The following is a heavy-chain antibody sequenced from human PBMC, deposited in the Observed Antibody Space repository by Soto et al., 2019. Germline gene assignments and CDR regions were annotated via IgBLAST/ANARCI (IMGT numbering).Heavy chain of an antibody. V-gene: IGHV3-30*14. CDR1: GFTFSSYA. J-gene: IGHJ6*02. CDR3: ARKQWHQRNYFYYGMDV. Sequence: QVQLVESVGGVVQPGRSLRLSCAASGFTFSSYAMHWVRQAPGKGLEGVAVISYDGSNKYYADSVKGRFTISRDNSKNLLYRQMKSLRAENTAVYYCARKQWHQRNYFYYGMDVWCQGTTVTVSS. D-gene: IGHD6-19*01. CDR2: ISYDGSNK.